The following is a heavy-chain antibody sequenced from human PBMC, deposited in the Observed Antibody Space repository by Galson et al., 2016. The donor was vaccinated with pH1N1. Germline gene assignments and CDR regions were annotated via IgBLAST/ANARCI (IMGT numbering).Heavy chain of an antibody. J-gene: IGHJ4*02. Sequence: TYYNPALKSRVTISVDTSKNQFSLRLTSVTAADTAVYYCASPGLGEGIEVAGSEGLFDYWGQGTVVTVSS. CDR3: ASPGLGEGIEVAGSEGLFDY. D-gene: IGHD6-19*01. CDR2: T. V-gene: IGHV4-39*07.